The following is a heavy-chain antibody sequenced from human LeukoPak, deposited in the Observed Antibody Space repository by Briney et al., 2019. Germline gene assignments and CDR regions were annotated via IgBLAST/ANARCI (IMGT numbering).Heavy chain of an antibody. J-gene: IGHJ3*02. D-gene: IGHD5-18*01. V-gene: IGHV1-18*01. CDR2: ISAYNGNT. CDR3: ARVPSGGWIQLWLELDAFDI. Sequence: GASVKVSCKASGYTFTSYGISWVRQAPGQGLEWMGGISAYNGNTNYAQKLQGRVTMTTDTSTSTAYMELRSLRSDDTAVYYCARVPSGGWIQLWLELDAFDIWGQGTMVTVSS. CDR1: GYTFTSYG.